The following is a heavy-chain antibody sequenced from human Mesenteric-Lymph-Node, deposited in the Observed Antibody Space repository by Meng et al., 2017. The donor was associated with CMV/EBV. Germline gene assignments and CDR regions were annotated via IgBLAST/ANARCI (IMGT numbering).Heavy chain of an antibody. CDR2: ISADNGDT. D-gene: IGHD1-20*01. CDR3: VKERSNWLED. Sequence: ASVKVSCKASGYTFTSYGISWVRQAPGQGLEWIGWISADNGDTNYAQKFQGRVTMTTDTSTSTAYMELRSLRSDDTAVYYCVKERSNWLEDWGQGTVVTVSS. V-gene: IGHV1-18*01. J-gene: IGHJ4*02. CDR1: GYTFTSYG.